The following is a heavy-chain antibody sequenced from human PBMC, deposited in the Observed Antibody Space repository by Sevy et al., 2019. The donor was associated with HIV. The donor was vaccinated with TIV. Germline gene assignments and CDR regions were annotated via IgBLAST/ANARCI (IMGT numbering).Heavy chain of an antibody. V-gene: IGHV1-69*13. CDR2: IIPIFGTA. CDR3: AREYYDFWSGYYYYYGMDV. D-gene: IGHD3-3*01. J-gene: IGHJ6*02. CDR1: GGTFSSYA. Sequence: ASVKVSCKASGGTFSSYAISWVRQAPGQGLEWMGGIIPIFGTANYAQKFQGRVTITADESTSTAYMELSSLRSEDTVVYYCAREYYDFWSGYYYYYGMDVWGQGTTVTVSS.